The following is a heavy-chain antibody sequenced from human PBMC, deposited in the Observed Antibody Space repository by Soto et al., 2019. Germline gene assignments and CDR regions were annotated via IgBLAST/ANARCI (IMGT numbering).Heavy chain of an antibody. CDR1: GFSLNTNGAG. D-gene: IGHD1-20*01. J-gene: IGHJ5*02. CDR3: AHRDPQFRDNWNGGWFAP. Sequence: QITLKESGPTLVKPTQTLTLTCTFSGFSLNTNGAGVVWIRQPPGKALEWLALIYWDDDKRYSPSLKSRLTIFKDASKNPVILTMTNMDPVDTATYYCAHRDPQFRDNWNGGWFAPWGQGTLVTVSS. V-gene: IGHV2-5*02. CDR2: IYWDDDK.